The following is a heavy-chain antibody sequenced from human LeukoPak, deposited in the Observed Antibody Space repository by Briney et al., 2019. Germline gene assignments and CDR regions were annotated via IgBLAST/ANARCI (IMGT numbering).Heavy chain of an antibody. J-gene: IGHJ4*02. CDR2: IWYDGSNK. D-gene: IGHD6-13*01. Sequence: GGSLRLSCAASGFTFSSYGMHWVRQAPGKGLEWVAVIWYDGSNKYYADSVKGRFTISRDNSKNTLYLQMNSLRAEDTAVYYCAKGRGIAAAGIDYWGQGTLVTVSS. CDR3: AKGRGIAAAGIDY. CDR1: GFTFSSYG. V-gene: IGHV3-33*06.